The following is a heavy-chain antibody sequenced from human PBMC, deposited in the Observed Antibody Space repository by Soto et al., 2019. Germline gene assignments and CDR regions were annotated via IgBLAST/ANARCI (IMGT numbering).Heavy chain of an antibody. D-gene: IGHD1-26*01. J-gene: IGHJ4*02. CDR2: INHSGNT. V-gene: IGHV4-34*01. CDR3: ARHHVRGRNIAGAAEF. Sequence: QVQLQQWGAGLLKPSETLSLTCAVYGKSLGGYYWSWIRQPPGKALEWIGEINHSGNTNYNPSLKSRVTIPVDTSKDPLLLNLSSVTAADTAMYYCARHHVRGRNIAGAAEFWGQGTLVTVSS. CDR1: GKSLGGYY.